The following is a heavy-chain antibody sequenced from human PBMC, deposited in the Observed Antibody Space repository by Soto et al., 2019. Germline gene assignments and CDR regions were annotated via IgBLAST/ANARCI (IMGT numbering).Heavy chain of an antibody. D-gene: IGHD1-26*01. CDR2: LSDYNGDT. J-gene: IGHJ3*01. Sequence: QVQLVQSGAEVKKPGASVRVSCKTSGYTFINYGITWVRQAPGQGLEWMGWLSDYNGDTSSSEKLQDRVTMTTDTSTTTVYTDVMSLTSDDTAVYYCARWSAIVGGAEALDVWGQGTRVIVSS. CDR1: GYTFINYG. CDR3: ARWSAIVGGAEALDV. V-gene: IGHV1-18*01.